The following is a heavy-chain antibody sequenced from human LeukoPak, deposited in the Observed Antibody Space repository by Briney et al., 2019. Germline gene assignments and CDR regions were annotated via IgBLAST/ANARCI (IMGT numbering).Heavy chain of an antibody. CDR2: TYSGGST. CDR1: GFTVSSNY. Sequence: HPGGSLRLSCAASGFTVSSNYMSWVRQAPGKGLEWVSVTYSGGSTYYADSVKGRFTISRDNSKNTVYLQMNSLRAEDTAVYYCARDLNYDSAYWGQGTLVTVSS. CDR3: ARDLNYDSAY. D-gene: IGHD3-22*01. V-gene: IGHV3-53*01. J-gene: IGHJ4*02.